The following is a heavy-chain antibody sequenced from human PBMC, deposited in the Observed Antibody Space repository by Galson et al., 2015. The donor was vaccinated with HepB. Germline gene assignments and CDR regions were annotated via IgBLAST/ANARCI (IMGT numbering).Heavy chain of an antibody. CDR3: TRHSAVDCSGGSCYSGVDY. J-gene: IGHJ4*02. V-gene: IGHV3-73*01. CDR2: IRSKANSYAT. Sequence: SLRLSCAASGFTFSGSAMHWVRQASGKGLEWVGRIRSKANSYATAYAASVKGRFTISRDDSKNTAYLQMNSLKTEDTAVYYCTRHSAVDCSGGSCYSGVDYWGQGTLVTVSS. CDR1: GFTFSGSA. D-gene: IGHD2-15*01.